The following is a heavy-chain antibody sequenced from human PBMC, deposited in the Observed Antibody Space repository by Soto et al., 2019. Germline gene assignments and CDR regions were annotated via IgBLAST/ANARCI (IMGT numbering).Heavy chain of an antibody. CDR2: IYWDDDK. J-gene: IGHJ4*02. CDR3: TQSDHRSLHDY. D-gene: IGHD6-13*01. CDR1: WFSLITSGVG. Sequence: SEHTRVNPRQTLTLTCTFSWFSLITSGVGVGWIRQPPGKALEWLALIYWDDDKRCSPSLKSRLTITKDASKNQVVITMTKMDTVDTVTLDGTQSDHRSLHDYSSQGTLVIVPA. V-gene: IGHV2-5*02.